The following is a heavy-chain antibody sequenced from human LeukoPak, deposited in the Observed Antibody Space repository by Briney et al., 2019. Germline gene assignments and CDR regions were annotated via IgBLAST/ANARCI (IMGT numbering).Heavy chain of an antibody. V-gene: IGHV3-48*03. CDR3: ARGDPHADL. CDR1: GFDLSTYE. Sequence: GGSLRLSCAASGFDLSTYEMNWVRQAPGKGLEWIADITISGHAKNYADSVKGRFTISRDNARTSLYLQMNSLRVEDTGVYYCARGDPHADLWGQGTLVTVSS. J-gene: IGHJ5*02. CDR2: ITISGHAK.